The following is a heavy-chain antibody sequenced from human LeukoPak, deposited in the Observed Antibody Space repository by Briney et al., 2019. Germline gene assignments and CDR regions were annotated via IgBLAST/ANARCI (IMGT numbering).Heavy chain of an antibody. Sequence: GGSLSPSCTASEFPLSSYEMNWIRQAPGKGLEWVSYISSSGSTVYYADSVKGRFTISRDNAKNSLYLQINNLRVEDTAVYYCAKAPTKIRRYWFDPWGQGTLVTVSS. V-gene: IGHV3-48*03. CDR1: EFPLSSYE. J-gene: IGHJ5*02. D-gene: IGHD5-12*01. CDR2: ISSSGSTV. CDR3: AKAPTKIRRYWFDP.